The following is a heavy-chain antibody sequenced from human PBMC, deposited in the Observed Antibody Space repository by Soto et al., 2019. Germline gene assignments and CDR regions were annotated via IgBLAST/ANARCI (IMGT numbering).Heavy chain of an antibody. CDR1: GFTFDYYA. D-gene: IGHD6-19*01. V-gene: IGHV3-43D*04. CDR3: GRGSSGWYSVDY. J-gene: IGHJ4*02. Sequence: GGSLRLSCVASGFTFDYYAMHWVRQAPGKGLEWVSLISWDGGSTFYADSVKGRFTISRDSSKNSLYLRMNSLRPEDTALYYCGRGSSGWYSVDYWGQGTLVTVSS. CDR2: ISWDGGST.